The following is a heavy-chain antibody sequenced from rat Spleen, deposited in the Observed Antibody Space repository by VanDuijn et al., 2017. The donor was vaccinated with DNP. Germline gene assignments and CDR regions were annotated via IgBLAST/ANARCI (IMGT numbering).Heavy chain of an antibody. D-gene: IGHD1-11*01. CDR1: GFTFNNYY. CDR2: ISNGGGST. J-gene: IGHJ3*01. CDR3: ARDAGGPFDY. Sequence: EVQLVESGGGLVQPGRSLKLSCVASGFTFNNYYMTWIRQVPGTGLEWVASISNGGGSTYYPDSVKGRFTISRDNAKNTLQLQMNNLRSEDTATYYCARDAGGPFDYWGQGTLVTVSS. V-gene: IGHV5-31*01.